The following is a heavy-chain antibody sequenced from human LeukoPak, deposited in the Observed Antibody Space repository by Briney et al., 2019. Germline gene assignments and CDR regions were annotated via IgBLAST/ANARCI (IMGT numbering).Heavy chain of an antibody. J-gene: IGHJ4*02. CDR1: GGSISSYY. V-gene: IGHV4-59*01. Sequence: TSETLSLTCTVSGGSISSYYWSWIRQPPGKGLEWIGYIYYSGSTNYNPSLKSRVTISVDTSKNQFSLKLSSVTAADTAVYYCARDGGFTYYDSSGFDYWGQGTLVTVSS. D-gene: IGHD3-22*01. CDR2: IYYSGST. CDR3: ARDGGFTYYDSSGFDY.